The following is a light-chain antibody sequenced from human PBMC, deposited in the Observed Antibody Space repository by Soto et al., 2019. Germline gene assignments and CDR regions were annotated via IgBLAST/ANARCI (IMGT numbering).Light chain of an antibody. CDR1: QSVTSNY. V-gene: IGKV3-20*01. CDR2: GAS. J-gene: IGKJ5*01. Sequence: EIVLTQSPGTLSLSPGGRATLSCRASQSVTSNYLAWYQQKPGQAPRLLISGASSRAAGIPDKFSGSGSGTDFTLTISRLEPEDFAVYFCHQYGTFPITVGRVTRLEIK. CDR3: HQYGTFPIT.